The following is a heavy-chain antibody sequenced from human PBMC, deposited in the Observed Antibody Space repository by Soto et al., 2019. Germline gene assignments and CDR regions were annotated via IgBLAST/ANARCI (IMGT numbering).Heavy chain of an antibody. CDR2: IIPIFGTA. CDR3: ARVTVTVGDLFH. Sequence: ASVKVSCKASGGTFSSYAISWVRQAPGQGLEWMGGIIPIFGTANYAQKFQGRVTITADKSTSTAYMELSSLRSEDTAVYYCARVTVTVGDLFHWGQGTLVTVSS. V-gene: IGHV1-69*06. J-gene: IGHJ4*02. CDR1: GGTFSSYA. D-gene: IGHD3-10*01.